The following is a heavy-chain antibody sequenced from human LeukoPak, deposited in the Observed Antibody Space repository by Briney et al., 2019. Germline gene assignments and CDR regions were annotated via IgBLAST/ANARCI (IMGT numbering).Heavy chain of an antibody. Sequence: GGSLRLSCAASGFSFSDYYMNWIRQAPGKGLEWVSYSSSSGSSTYYADSVKGQFTISRDYAKNALFLQMNSLRAEDTAVYYCTAAPNTTPGSLGHWGQGTLVTVSS. CDR3: TAAPNTTPGSLGH. D-gene: IGHD6-25*01. V-gene: IGHV3-11*01. J-gene: IGHJ4*02. CDR1: GFSFSDYY. CDR2: SSSSGSST.